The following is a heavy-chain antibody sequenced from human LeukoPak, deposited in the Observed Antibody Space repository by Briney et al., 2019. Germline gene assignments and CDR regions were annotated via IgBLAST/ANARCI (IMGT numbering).Heavy chain of an antibody. V-gene: IGHV4-59*01. Sequence: SETLSLTCTVSGDSISSYYWSWIRQPPGKGLEWIGNIYDRGSTKYNPSLKSRVTISVDTSKNQFSLRLSSVTAADTAVYYCARGRTFDNWGQGTLVTVSS. CDR1: GDSISSYY. CDR2: IYDRGST. CDR3: ARGRTFDN. J-gene: IGHJ4*02.